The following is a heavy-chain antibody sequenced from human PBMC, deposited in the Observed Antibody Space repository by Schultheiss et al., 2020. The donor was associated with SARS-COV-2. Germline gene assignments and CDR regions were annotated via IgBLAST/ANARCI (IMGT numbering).Heavy chain of an antibody. CDR3: AKDQSNYVNYYYGMDV. V-gene: IGHV3-48*03. D-gene: IGHD4-11*01. Sequence: GESLKISCAASGFTFDDYAMHWVRQAPGKGLEWVSYISSSGSTIYYADSVKGRFTISRDNAKNSLYLQMNSLRAEDTALYYCAKDQSNYVNYYYGMDVWGQGTTVTVSS. CDR2: ISSSGSTI. CDR1: GFTFDDYA. J-gene: IGHJ6*02.